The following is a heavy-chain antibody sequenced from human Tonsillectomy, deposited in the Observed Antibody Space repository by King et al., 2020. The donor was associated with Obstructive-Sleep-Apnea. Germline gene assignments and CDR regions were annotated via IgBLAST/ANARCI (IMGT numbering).Heavy chain of an antibody. CDR3: ARGGVDWTFDY. CDR1: GGSISSFY. V-gene: IGHV4-59*08. J-gene: IGHJ4*02. Sequence: QLQESGPGLVKPSETLSLTCTVSGGSISSFYWSWIRQPPGKGLEWIGYIYYIGSTNYNPSLKGRVTISVDTSNNQFSLNLSSVTAADTAVYYCARGGVDWTFDYWGQGTLVTVSS. CDR2: IYYIGST. D-gene: IGHD3-9*01.